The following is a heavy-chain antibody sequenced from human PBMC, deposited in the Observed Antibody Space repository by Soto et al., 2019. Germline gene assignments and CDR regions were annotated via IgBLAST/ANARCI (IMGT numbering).Heavy chain of an antibody. V-gene: IGHV3-23*01. Sequence: PGGSLRLSCAASGFTFSTYTMSWVRQAPGKGLEWVSAISGSGGSPSYADSVQGRFTISRDNPKNTLYLQMNSLRVEDTSMYYCAKARCSTTKCYVPDYWGQGTLVTVSS. J-gene: IGHJ4*02. CDR2: ISGSGGSP. CDR1: GFTFSTYT. CDR3: AKARCSTTKCYVPDY. D-gene: IGHD2-2*01.